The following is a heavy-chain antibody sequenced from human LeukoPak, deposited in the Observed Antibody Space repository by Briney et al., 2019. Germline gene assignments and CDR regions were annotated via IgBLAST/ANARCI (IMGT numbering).Heavy chain of an antibody. V-gene: IGHV4-39*01. D-gene: IGHD2-2*01. CDR1: GGSISSSSYY. J-gene: IGHJ4*02. Sequence: PSETLSLTCTVSGGSISSSSYYWGRIRQPPGKGLEWIGSIYYSGSTYYNPSLKSRVTISVDTSKNQFSLKLSSVTAADTAVYYCASLEDIVVVPAAMETDYWGQGTLVTVSS. CDR2: IYYSGST. CDR3: ASLEDIVVVPAAMETDY.